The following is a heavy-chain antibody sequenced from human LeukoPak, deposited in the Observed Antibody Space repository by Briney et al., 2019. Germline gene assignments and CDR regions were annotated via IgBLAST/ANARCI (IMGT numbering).Heavy chain of an antibody. CDR1: GFTFSHYS. J-gene: IGHJ2*01. V-gene: IGHV3-48*04. CDR2: TSSSSATI. Sequence: GGSLRLSCAASGFTFSHYSMNWVRQAPGKGLEWISYTSSSSATIYYADSVKGRFTISRDNAKNSLYLQMDSLRAEDTAVYYCAKERGGQQLARYFDLWGRGTLVTVSS. CDR3: AKERGGQQLARYFDL. D-gene: IGHD6-13*01.